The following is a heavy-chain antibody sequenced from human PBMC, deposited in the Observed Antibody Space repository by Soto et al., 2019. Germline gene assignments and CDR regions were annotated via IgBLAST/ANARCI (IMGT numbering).Heavy chain of an antibody. CDR1: GYTFTNYG. J-gene: IGHJ4*02. Sequence: ASVKVSCKASGYTFTNYGISWVRQAPGQGLEWVGWISAYNGDTNYAQRLQDRVTMTTDTSTSTAHMELRSLTSNDTAVYYCARETSGQPDYWGQGTLVTVS. D-gene: IGHD3-3*01. V-gene: IGHV1-18*01. CDR2: ISAYNGDT. CDR3: ARETSGQPDY.